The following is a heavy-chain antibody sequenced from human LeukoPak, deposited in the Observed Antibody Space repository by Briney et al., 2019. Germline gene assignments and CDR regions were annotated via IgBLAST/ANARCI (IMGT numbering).Heavy chain of an antibody. CDR2: INHSGST. V-gene: IGHV4-34*01. Sequence: SETLSLTCAVYGGSFSGYYWSWIRQPPGKGLEWIGEINHSGSTNYNPSLKSRVTISVDTSKNQFSLKLSSVTAADTAVYYCAGGLYCGGDCYPALDYWGQGTLVTVSS. CDR3: AGGLYCGGDCYPALDY. D-gene: IGHD2-21*02. J-gene: IGHJ4*02. CDR1: GGSFSGYY.